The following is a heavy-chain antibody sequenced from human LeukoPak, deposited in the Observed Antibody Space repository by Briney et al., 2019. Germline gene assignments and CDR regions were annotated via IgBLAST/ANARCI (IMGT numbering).Heavy chain of an antibody. J-gene: IGHJ4*02. V-gene: IGHV1-18*01. CDR1: GYTFTSYG. Sequence: ASVKVSCKASGYTFTSYGISWVRQAPGQGLEWVGWISAYNGNTNYAQKLQGRVTMTTDTSTSTAYMELRSLRSDDTAVYYCARVRDRKSPFDYWGQGTLVTVSS. D-gene: IGHD5-24*01. CDR3: ARVRDRKSPFDY. CDR2: ISAYNGNT.